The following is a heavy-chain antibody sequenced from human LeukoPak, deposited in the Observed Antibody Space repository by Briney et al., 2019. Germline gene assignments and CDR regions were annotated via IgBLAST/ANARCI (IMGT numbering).Heavy chain of an antibody. CDR1: GYTFITYY. CDR3: ARGGYYDSTQYAY. J-gene: IGHJ4*02. V-gene: IGHV1-46*01. D-gene: IGHD3-22*01. CDR2: INPSGGST. Sequence: ASVKVSCKASGYTFITYYTHWVRQAAGQGREWMGIINPSGGSTSYAQKFQGRVTMTRDTSTTTVNMELSSLRSEDTAVYYCARGGYYDSTQYAYWGQGTLVTVSS.